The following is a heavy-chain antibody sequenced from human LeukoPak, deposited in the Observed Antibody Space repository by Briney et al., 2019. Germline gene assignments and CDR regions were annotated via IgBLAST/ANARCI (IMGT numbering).Heavy chain of an antibody. Sequence: GGSLRLSCAASGFSLSGYWMTWVRQAPGKGLEWVANINRDGSQKNHVDSVQGRFTISRDNAKNSLYLQMNSLTAEDTAVYHCVRESDVWSGPGIGRPLDVWGKGTTVTVSS. D-gene: IGHD3-3*01. J-gene: IGHJ6*04. CDR1: GFSLSGYW. V-gene: IGHV3-7*01. CDR3: VRESDVWSGPGIGRPLDV. CDR2: INRDGSQK.